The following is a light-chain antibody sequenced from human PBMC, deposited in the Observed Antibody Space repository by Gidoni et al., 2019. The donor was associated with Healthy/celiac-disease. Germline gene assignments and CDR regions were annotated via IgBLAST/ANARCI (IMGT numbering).Light chain of an antibody. CDR1: QSVSSN. CDR3: QQYNNWPPGRT. J-gene: IGKJ1*01. Sequence: IVMTQSPATLSVSPGERATLSCRASQSVSSNLAWYQQKPGQAPMLLLYGASTRATGIPARFSGSWSGTEFTLTISSLQSEDFAVYYCQQYNNWPPGRTFGQGTKVEIK. CDR2: GAS. V-gene: IGKV3-15*01.